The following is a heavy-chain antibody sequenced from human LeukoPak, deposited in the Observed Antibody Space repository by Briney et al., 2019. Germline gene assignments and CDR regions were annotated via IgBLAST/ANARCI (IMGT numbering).Heavy chain of an antibody. Sequence: QPGGSLRLSCVASGFYFGGHAMHWLRQAPGKGLEWVAYITYGSDTIFYADSVKGRFTISRDNAKSSLYLQMNSLSGEDTAVYYCASEVEMNNLWSGYNYWGQGTLVTVSS. J-gene: IGHJ4*02. CDR3: ASEVEMNNLWSGYNY. V-gene: IGHV3-48*04. D-gene: IGHD3-3*01. CDR1: GFYFGGHA. CDR2: ITYGSDTI.